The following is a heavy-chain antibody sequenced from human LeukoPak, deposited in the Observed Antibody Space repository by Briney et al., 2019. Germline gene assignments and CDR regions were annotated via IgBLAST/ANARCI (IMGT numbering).Heavy chain of an antibody. J-gene: IGHJ4*03. V-gene: IGHV3-30*18. CDR1: GFTFSSYG. D-gene: IGHD2-21*02. Sequence: GGSLRLSCAASGFTFSSYGMHWVRQAPGKGLEWVAVISYDGSNKYYAYSVKGRFTISRDNSKNTLYLKMNSLRAEDTAVYYCAKAYCGGDCYFDYWGQGTLVTVSS. CDR3: AKAYCGGDCYFDY. CDR2: ISYDGSNK.